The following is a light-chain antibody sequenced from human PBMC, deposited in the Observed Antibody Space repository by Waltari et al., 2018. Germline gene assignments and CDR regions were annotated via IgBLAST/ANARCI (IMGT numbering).Light chain of an antibody. CDR3: HQYYTTPRT. Sequence: DIVMTQSPDSLAVSLGERATINCKSSQSVLYSSNNKNYLAWYQQKPGQPPKLLIYWASTRESGVPDRVSGSGSWTYFTLTISSLQAEDVAVYYCHQYYTTPRTFGQGTKLEIK. V-gene: IGKV4-1*01. J-gene: IGKJ2*01. CDR1: QSVLYSSNNKNY. CDR2: WAS.